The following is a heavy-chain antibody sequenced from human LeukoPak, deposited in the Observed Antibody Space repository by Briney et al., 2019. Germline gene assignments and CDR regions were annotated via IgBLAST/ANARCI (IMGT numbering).Heavy chain of an antibody. V-gene: IGHV4-31*03. CDR1: GGSISSGDYY. CDR3: ASTVTTVDY. Sequence: SETLSLTCTVSGGSISSGDYYWSWIRQYPGKGLLEWIGYICYSGTTYYNPSLKSRVTISVDTSKDQFSLRLRSVTAADTAVYYCASTVTTVDYWGQGTLVTVSS. D-gene: IGHD4-17*01. J-gene: IGHJ4*02. CDR2: ICYSGTT.